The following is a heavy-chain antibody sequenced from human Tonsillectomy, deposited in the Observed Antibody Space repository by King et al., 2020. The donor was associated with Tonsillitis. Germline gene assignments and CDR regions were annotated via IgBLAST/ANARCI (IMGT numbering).Heavy chain of an antibody. D-gene: IGHD5-18*01. Sequence: VQLVESGGGLVQPGGSLRLSCAASGFTSSNYWMHWVRQAPGKGLVWVSRINSDGSSTTYADSVKGRFTISRDNAKNTLYLQMNSLRAEDTAVYYCAGYNYGRPFDYWGQGTLVTVSS. CDR3: AGYNYGRPFDY. V-gene: IGHV3-74*01. CDR2: INSDGSST. J-gene: IGHJ4*02. CDR1: GFTSSNYW.